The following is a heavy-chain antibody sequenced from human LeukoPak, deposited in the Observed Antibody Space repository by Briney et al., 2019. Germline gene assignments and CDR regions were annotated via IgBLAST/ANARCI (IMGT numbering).Heavy chain of an antibody. Sequence: GASVRVSCKASGYTFTSYDINWVRQATGQGLEWMGWMNPNSGNTGYAQKFQGRVTITRNTSISTAYMELSSLRSEDTAVYYCARGGRGYYYDSSGYYTLWGQGTLVTVSS. CDR3: ARGGRGYYYDSSGYYTL. V-gene: IGHV1-8*03. CDR1: GYTFTSYD. CDR2: MNPNSGNT. D-gene: IGHD3-22*01. J-gene: IGHJ4*02.